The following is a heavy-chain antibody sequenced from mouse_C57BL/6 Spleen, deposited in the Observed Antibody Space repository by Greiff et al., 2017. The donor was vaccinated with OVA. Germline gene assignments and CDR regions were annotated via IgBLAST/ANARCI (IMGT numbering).Heavy chain of an antibody. CDR2: IYPGSGNT. D-gene: IGHD2-5*01. Sequence: QVQLQQSGAELVRPGASVKLSCKASGYTFTDYYINWVKQRPGQGLEWIARIYPGSGNTYYNEKFKGKATLTAEKSSSTAYMQLSSLTSEDSAVYFCARRDSNYDWFAYWGQGTLVTVSA. V-gene: IGHV1-76*01. CDR3: ARRDSNYDWFAY. CDR1: GYTFTDYY. J-gene: IGHJ3*01.